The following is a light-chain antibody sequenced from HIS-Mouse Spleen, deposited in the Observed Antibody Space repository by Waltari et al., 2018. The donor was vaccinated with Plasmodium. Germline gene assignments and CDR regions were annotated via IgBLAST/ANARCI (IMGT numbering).Light chain of an antibody. J-gene: IGKJ3*01. CDR1: QSVSRN. Sequence: EIVMTQSPATLSVSPGERATLSCRASQSVSRNLDWYQQKSGQAPRLLIYGAATRATGIPARFSGSGSGTEFTLTISSLQSEDVAVYYCQQYNNWSFTFGPGTKVDIK. CDR3: QQYNNWSFT. V-gene: IGKV3-15*01. CDR2: GAA.